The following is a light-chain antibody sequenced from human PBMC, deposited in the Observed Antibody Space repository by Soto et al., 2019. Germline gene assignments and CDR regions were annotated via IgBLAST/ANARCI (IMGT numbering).Light chain of an antibody. V-gene: IGKV3-20*01. Sequence: EIVLTQSPGTLSLSPGERATLSCRASQTVSTNYLAWYQQKPGQAPRLLIYGASQRATGIPDLFSCSGAGPECTRTISSLQPDDASTVYCLHYNSYSKTFGQGTKVDIK. J-gene: IGKJ1*01. CDR2: GAS. CDR1: QTVSTNY. CDR3: LHYNSYSKT.